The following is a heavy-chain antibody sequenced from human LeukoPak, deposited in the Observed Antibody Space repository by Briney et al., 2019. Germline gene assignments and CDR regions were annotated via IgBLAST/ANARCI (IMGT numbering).Heavy chain of an antibody. V-gene: IGHV2-5*02. J-gene: IGHJ3*02. Sequence: KRSGPTLVNPTQTLTLTCTFSGFSLSTGGVGVGWIRQPPGKALEWLSLSYWDDDKRYSPSLKSRLTITKDTSKNQVVLTVTNMDPVDTATYYCAHRLGYCSGGSCYPDAFDIWGQGTMVTVSS. D-gene: IGHD2-15*01. CDR3: AHRLGYCSGGSCYPDAFDI. CDR2: SYWDDDK. CDR1: GFSLSTGGVG.